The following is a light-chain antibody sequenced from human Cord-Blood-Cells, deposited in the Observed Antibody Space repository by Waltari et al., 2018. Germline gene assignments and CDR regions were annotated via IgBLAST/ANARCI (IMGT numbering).Light chain of an antibody. J-gene: IGKJ2*01. V-gene: IGKV3-11*01. CDR3: QQRSNWPPPYT. Sequence: EIVLTQSPATLSLSPGERATLSCRASQSVSSYLAWYQQKPDQAPRLLIYDASNRATGIPARFSDSGSGTDFTLTISSLEPEDFAVYYCQQRSNWPPPYTFGQGTKLEIK. CDR2: DAS. CDR1: QSVSSY.